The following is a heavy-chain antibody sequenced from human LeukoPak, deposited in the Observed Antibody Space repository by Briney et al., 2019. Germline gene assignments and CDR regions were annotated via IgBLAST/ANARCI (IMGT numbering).Heavy chain of an antibody. Sequence: SQTLSLTCTVSGGSISSGGYYWSWIRQHPGKGLEWIRYIYYSGSTYYNPSLKSRVTISVDTSKNQFSLKLSSVTAADTAVYYCARVPPDSSGYYGAFDIWGQGTMVTVSS. CDR3: ARVPPDSSGYYGAFDI. CDR2: IYYSGST. J-gene: IGHJ3*02. V-gene: IGHV4-31*03. CDR1: GGSISSGGYY. D-gene: IGHD3-22*01.